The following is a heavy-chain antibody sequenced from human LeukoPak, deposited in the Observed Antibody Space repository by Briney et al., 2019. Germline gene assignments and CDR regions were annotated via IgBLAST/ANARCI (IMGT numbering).Heavy chain of an antibody. CDR1: GGSISSYY. J-gene: IGHJ1*01. V-gene: IGHV4-59*01. D-gene: IGHD6-13*01. CDR3: ARSITSSWYGDFQH. CDR2: IFYSGTT. Sequence: SETLSLTCSVSGGSISSYYGSWIRQPPGMGLEWIGYIFYSGTTNYNPSLKSRVTISVDTSKNQFSLRLTSVTAADTAVYYCARSITSSWYGDFQHWGQGTLVTVSS.